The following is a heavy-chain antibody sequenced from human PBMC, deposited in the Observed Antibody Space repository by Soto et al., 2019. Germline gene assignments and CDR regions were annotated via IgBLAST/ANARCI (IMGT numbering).Heavy chain of an antibody. CDR1: GFTFSSYS. CDR3: ARDPLSLSDYYYYGMDV. J-gene: IGHJ6*02. Sequence: EVQLVESGGGLVQPGGSLRLSCAASGFTFSSYSMNWVRQAPGKGLEWVSYISSSSSTIYYADSVKGRFTISRDNAKNSLYLQMNILRDEDTAVYYCARDPLSLSDYYYYGMDVWGQGTTVTVSS. CDR2: ISSSSSTI. V-gene: IGHV3-48*02.